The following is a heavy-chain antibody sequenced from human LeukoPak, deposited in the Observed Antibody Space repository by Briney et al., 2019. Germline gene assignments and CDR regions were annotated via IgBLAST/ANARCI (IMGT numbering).Heavy chain of an antibody. CDR2: ISGSGGST. V-gene: IGHV3-23*01. J-gene: IGHJ4*02. CDR1: GFTFSSYA. Sequence: PPGGSLRLSCAASGFTFSSYAMSWVRQAPGKGLEWVSAISGSGGSTYYADSVKGRFTISRDNSKNTLYLQMNSLRAEDTAVYYCAKARTYGDYPFDYWGQGTLVTVSS. D-gene: IGHD4-17*01. CDR3: AKARTYGDYPFDY.